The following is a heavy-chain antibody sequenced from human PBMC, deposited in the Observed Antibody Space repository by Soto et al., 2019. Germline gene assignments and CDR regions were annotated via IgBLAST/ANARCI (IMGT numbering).Heavy chain of an antibody. Sequence: QVQLQQWGAGLLKPSETLSLTCAVYGGSFSGYYWSWIRQPPGKGLEWIGEINHSGSTNYNPSLKSRVTISVDTSKNQFSLKLSSVTAADTAVYYCARGRVIWYPKPYYYGMDVWGQGTTVTVSS. V-gene: IGHV4-34*01. CDR3: ARGRVIWYPKPYYYGMDV. CDR1: GGSFSGYY. D-gene: IGHD3-22*01. CDR2: INHSGST. J-gene: IGHJ6*02.